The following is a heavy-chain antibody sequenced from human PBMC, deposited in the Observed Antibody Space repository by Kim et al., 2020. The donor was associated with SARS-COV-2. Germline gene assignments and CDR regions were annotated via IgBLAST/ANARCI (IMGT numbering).Heavy chain of an antibody. J-gene: IGHJ2*01. CDR3: VTCAGPAIWY. Sequence: GGSLRLSCVAFGFTFSACMVNWVRQAPGKGLEWLSVIRDDVGGIYYADSVKGRFTVSRDDSKNTLYLQMNSLTPDDTAVYYCVTCAGPAIWY. V-gene: IGHV3-48*01. CDR1: GFTFSACM. CDR2: IRDDVGGI.